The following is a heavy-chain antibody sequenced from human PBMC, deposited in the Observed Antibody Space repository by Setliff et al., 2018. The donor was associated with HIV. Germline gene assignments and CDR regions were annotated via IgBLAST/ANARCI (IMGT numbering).Heavy chain of an antibody. Sequence: KASETLSLTCAVYGGSFSDYYWSWIRQPPGKGLEWIGEINHSGTTNYNPSLKSRVTISVDTSKNQFSLKLSSVTAADTAVYYCARALSEGGYSYGYYYYYGMDVWGQGTTVTVSS. D-gene: IGHD5-18*01. V-gene: IGHV4-34*01. CDR3: ARALSEGGYSYGYYYYYGMDV. CDR1: GGSFSDYY. J-gene: IGHJ6*02. CDR2: INHSGTT.